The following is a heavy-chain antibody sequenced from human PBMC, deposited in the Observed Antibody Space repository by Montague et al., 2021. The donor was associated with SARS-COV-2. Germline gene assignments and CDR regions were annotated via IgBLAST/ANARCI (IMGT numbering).Heavy chain of an antibody. CDR2: ISYSGRT. CDR3: ASSYFYGSGTYVYNYYLDV. CDR1: GGSVSSSPYY. Sequence: SETLSLTCTVSGGSVSSSPYYWGWIRQPQGRGLEWVGSISYSGRTYLSPSLRSRPTISVDWSENHLSLRLSSVTAADTAVYYCASSYFYGSGTYVYNYYLDVWGKGTTVTVS. D-gene: IGHD3-10*01. J-gene: IGHJ6*03. V-gene: IGHV4-39*02.